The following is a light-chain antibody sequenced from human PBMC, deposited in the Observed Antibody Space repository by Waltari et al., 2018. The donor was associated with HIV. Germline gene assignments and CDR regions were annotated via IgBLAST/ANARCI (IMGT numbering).Light chain of an antibody. CDR3: MLFFRSSYL. Sequence: QPVVTQEPSLTVAPGGTIPLPFSSLSGPVSYGHYPNWFQQKPGQPPRPLFYSSNRRHSATPARFSASLVGDRAALTLSNVWPDDQAVYFCMLFFRSSYLFGGGTKVTVL. V-gene: IGLV7-43*01. J-gene: IGLJ2*01. CDR1: SGPVSYGHY. CDR2: SSN.